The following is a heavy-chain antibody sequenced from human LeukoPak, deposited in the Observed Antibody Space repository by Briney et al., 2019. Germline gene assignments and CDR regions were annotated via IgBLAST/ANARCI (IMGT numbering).Heavy chain of an antibody. Sequence: PSETLSLTCTVSGGSISSYFWSWIRQPPGKGLEWIGYIYYSGSTNYNPSLKSRLTRSVDTSKNHFSLKLNSVTAADTAVYYCARHADTALVNRHFDYWGQGTLVTVSS. CDR1: GGSISSYF. CDR3: ARHADTALVNRHFDY. D-gene: IGHD5-18*01. J-gene: IGHJ4*02. CDR2: IYYSGST. V-gene: IGHV4-59*08.